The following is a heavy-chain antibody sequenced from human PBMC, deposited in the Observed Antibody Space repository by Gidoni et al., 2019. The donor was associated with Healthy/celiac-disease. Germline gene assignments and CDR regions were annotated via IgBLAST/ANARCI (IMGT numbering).Heavy chain of an antibody. J-gene: IGHJ4*02. V-gene: IGHV3-23*01. CDR3: AKGAYGDYVLFDY. CDR2: ISGSGGST. D-gene: IGHD4-17*01. Sequence: EVQLLDSGGGLVQPGGSLRLSCAASGFTLSNYAMSWFRQAPGKGLEWVSCISGSGGSTYYADSVKGRFTISRDNSKNTLYLQMNSLRAEDTAVYYCAKGAYGDYVLFDYWGQGTLVTVSS. CDR1: GFTLSNYA.